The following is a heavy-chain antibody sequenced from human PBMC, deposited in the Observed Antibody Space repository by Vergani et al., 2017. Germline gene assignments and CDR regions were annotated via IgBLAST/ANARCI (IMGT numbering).Heavy chain of an antibody. Sequence: EVQLVESGGGLVKPGGSLRLSCAASGFTFSSYSMNWVRQAPGKGLEWVSSISSSSSYIYYADSVKGRFTISRDNAKNSLYLQMNSLRAEDTAVYYCAKFSSSWYFSGMDVWGQGTTVTVSS. CDR2: ISSSSSYI. D-gene: IGHD6-13*01. J-gene: IGHJ6*02. V-gene: IGHV3-21*01. CDR3: AKFSSSWYFSGMDV. CDR1: GFTFSSYS.